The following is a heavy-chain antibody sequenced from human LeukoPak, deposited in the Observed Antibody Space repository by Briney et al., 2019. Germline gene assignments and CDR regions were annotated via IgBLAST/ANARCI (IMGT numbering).Heavy chain of an antibody. CDR1: GFTFRSYW. J-gene: IGHJ4*02. CDR2: INSDGSST. Sequence: GGSLRLSCAASGFTFRSYWMHWVRQAPGNGLVWVSRINSDGSSTSYADTVKGRFTISRDNAKNTLYLQMNSLRAEDTAVYYCARLYGGYGDYYFDYWGQGTLVTVSS. V-gene: IGHV3-74*01. D-gene: IGHD4-17*01. CDR3: ARLYGGYGDYYFDY.